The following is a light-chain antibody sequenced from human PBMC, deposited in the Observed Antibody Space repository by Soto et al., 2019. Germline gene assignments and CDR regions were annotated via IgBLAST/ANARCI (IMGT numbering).Light chain of an antibody. CDR3: SSYAGNNNLL. J-gene: IGLJ2*01. CDR1: SSDVGGYNY. CDR2: EVT. V-gene: IGLV2-8*01. Sequence: QSVLTQPPSASGSPGQSVTISCTGTSSDVGGYNYVSWYQRHPGKAPKLVIYEVTKRPSGVPDRFSGSKSGNTASLTVSGLQADDEADYHCSSYAGNNNLLFGGGTKVTVL.